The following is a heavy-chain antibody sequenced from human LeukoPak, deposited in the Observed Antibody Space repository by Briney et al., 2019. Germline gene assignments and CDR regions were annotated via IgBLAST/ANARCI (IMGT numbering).Heavy chain of an antibody. CDR3: ARDRRIFGVVTPQDY. D-gene: IGHD3-3*02. CDR1: GFTFSSYG. V-gene: IGHV3-33*01. CDR2: IWYDGSNK. J-gene: IGHJ4*02. Sequence: PGGSLRLSCAASGFTFSSYGMHWVRQAPGKGLEWVAVIWYDGSNKYYADSVKGRFTISRDNSKNTLYLQMNSLRAEDTAVYYCARDRRIFGVVTPQDYWGQGTLVTVSS.